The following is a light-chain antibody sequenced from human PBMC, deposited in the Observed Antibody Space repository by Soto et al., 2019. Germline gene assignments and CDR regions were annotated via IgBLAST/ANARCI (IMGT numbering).Light chain of an antibody. CDR2: ENY. CDR3: GTWDSSLSAGV. V-gene: IGLV1-51*02. CDR1: SSNIGNSY. J-gene: IGLJ2*01. Sequence: QSALTQPASVSGSPGQKVTISCSGSSSNIGNSYVSWYQQLPGTAPKLLIYENYKRPSGIPDRFSGSKSGTSATLGITGLQTGDEADYYCGTWDSSLSAGVFGGGTKLTVL.